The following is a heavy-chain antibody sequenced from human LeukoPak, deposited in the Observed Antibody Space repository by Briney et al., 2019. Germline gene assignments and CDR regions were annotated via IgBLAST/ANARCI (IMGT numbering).Heavy chain of an antibody. CDR3: AKDLSIGGSYHFDY. J-gene: IGHJ4*02. D-gene: IGHD1-26*01. CDR2: IRYDGSNK. Sequence: GGSLRLSRAASGFTFSSYGMHWLRQAPGKGLEWVAFIRYDGSNKYYADSVKGRFTISRDNSKNTLYLQMNSLRAEDTAVYYCAKDLSIGGSYHFDYWGQGTLVTVSS. CDR1: GFTFSSYG. V-gene: IGHV3-30*02.